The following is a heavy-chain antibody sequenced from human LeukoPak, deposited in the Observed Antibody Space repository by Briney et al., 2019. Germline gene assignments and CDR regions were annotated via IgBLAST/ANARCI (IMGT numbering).Heavy chain of an antibody. Sequence: SGPALVKPTQTLTLTCIFSGFSLSTSGMCVSWIRQPPGKALEWLALIDWDDDKYYSTSLKTRLTIAKDTSKNQVVLTMTNMDPVDTATYYCARSLLTTVTTGYYFDYWGQGTLVTVSS. V-gene: IGHV2-70*01. D-gene: IGHD4-17*01. CDR1: GFSLSTSGMC. J-gene: IGHJ4*02. CDR3: ARSLLTTVTTGYYFDY. CDR2: IDWDDDK.